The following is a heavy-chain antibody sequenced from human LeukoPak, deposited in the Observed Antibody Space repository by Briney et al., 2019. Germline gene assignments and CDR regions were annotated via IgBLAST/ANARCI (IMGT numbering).Heavy chain of an antibody. V-gene: IGHV4-38-2*02. CDR1: GYSISCGFY. D-gene: IGHD6-19*01. J-gene: IGHJ4*02. Sequence: SETLSLTCTVSGYSISCGFYWGWIRQPPGKGLEWIGSIYYSGSTYYNPSLKSRVTISIDTSKNQFSLKLSSVTAADTAVYYCARGYASSGCDYWGQGTLVTVSS. CDR3: ARGYASSGCDY. CDR2: IYYSGST.